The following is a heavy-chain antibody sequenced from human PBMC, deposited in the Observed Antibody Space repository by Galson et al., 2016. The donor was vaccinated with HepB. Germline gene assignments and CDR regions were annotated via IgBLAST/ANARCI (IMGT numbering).Heavy chain of an antibody. Sequence: SLRLSCAASGFTFSTYAMSWVRQAPGKRLEWVSAISGRDSGTYHADSVKGRFTISRDNSKNTLYLQMSSLRVEDTAIYYCAKAPSPSCIGALCYELDSWGQGTLVTVSS. CDR3: AKAPSPSCIGALCYELDS. V-gene: IGHV3-23*01. CDR2: ISGRDSGT. J-gene: IGHJ4*02. D-gene: IGHD2-8*02. CDR1: GFTFSTYA.